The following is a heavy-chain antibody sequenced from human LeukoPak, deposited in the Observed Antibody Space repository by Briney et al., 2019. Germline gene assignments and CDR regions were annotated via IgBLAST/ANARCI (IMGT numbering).Heavy chain of an antibody. CDR3: ARGRITIFGVFIIGLVWFAP. D-gene: IGHD3-3*01. CDR1: GASFSGYY. CDR2: INDSGST. V-gene: IGHV4-34*01. Sequence: SETLSLTCAVYGASFSGYYWSWIRQPPGKGLEWLGEINDSGSTNYDPSLKSRVTISVDTSKIQFSLKLSSVPSADTAVYYCARGRITIFGVFIIGLVWFAPWGQGTLVTVSS. J-gene: IGHJ5*02.